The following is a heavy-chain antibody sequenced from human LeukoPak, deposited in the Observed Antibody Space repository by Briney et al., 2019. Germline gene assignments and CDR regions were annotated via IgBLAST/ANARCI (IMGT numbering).Heavy chain of an antibody. CDR2: ISYDGSNK. CDR1: GFTFSSYG. J-gene: IGHJ6*02. Sequence: PGGSLRLSCAASGFTFSSYGMHWVRQAPGKGLEWVAVISYDGSNKYYADSVKGRFTISRDNSKNTLYLRMNSLRAEGTAVYYCAKDLGGVVPAAINYYYYYGMDVWGQGTTVTVSS. V-gene: IGHV3-30*18. CDR3: AKDLGGVVPAAINYYYYYGMDV. D-gene: IGHD2-2*01.